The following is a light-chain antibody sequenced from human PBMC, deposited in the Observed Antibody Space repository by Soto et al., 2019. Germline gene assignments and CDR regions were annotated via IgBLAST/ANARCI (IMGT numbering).Light chain of an antibody. CDR3: QKYKSAPLT. Sequence: DIQMTQSPSSLSASVGDRVTITCRASQGISNNLVWYQQKPGKVPKVLIYAASTLQAGFLSRFSGSGSGTDFALTISSLQPEDFATYYCQKYKSAPLTFVGGTKVEIK. J-gene: IGKJ4*01. V-gene: IGKV1-27*01. CDR1: QGISNN. CDR2: AAS.